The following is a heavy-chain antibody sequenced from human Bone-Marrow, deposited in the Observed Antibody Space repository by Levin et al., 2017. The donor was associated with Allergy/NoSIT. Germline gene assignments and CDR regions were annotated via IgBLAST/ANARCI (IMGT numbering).Heavy chain of an antibody. D-gene: IGHD3-10*01. J-gene: IGHJ4*02. CDR3: ARGTVGKHDYGSGSYPDVGYFDY. V-gene: IGHV4-34*01. CDR2: INHSGST. CDR1: GGSFSGYY. Sequence: SETLSLTCAVYGGSFSGYYWSWIRQPPGKGLEWIGEINHSGSTNYNPSLKSRVTISVDTSENQFSLKLSSVTAADTAVYYCARGTVGKHDYGSGSYPDVGYFDYWGQGTLVTVSS.